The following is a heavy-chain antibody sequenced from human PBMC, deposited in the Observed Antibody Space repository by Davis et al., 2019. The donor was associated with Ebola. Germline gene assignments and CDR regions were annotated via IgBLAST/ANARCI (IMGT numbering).Heavy chain of an antibody. D-gene: IGHD6-13*01. Sequence: AASVKVSCKASGYTFTSYGISWVRQAPGQGLEWMGWISAYNGNTNYAQKLQGRVTMTTDTSTSTAYMELRSLRSEDTAVYYCARGQLGSSWYFFADYWGQGTLVTVSP. J-gene: IGHJ4*02. CDR2: ISAYNGNT. CDR3: ARGQLGSSWYFFADY. CDR1: GYTFTSYG. V-gene: IGHV1-18*01.